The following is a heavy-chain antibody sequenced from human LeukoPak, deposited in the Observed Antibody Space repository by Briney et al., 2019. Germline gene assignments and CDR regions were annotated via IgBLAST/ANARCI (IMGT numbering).Heavy chain of an antibody. D-gene: IGHD6-19*01. CDR1: GGSFSGYY. CDR3: ARNIAVADPWYFDY. CDR2: INHSGST. V-gene: IGHV4-34*01. Sequence: SETLSLTCAVYGGSFSGYYWSWIRQPPGKGLEWIGEINHSGSTNYNPSLKSRVTIPVDTSKNQFSLKLSSVTAADTAVYYCARNIAVADPWYFDYWGQGTLVAVSS. J-gene: IGHJ4*02.